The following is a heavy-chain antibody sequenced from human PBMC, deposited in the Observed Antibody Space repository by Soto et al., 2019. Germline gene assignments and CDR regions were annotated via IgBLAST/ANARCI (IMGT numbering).Heavy chain of an antibody. J-gene: IGHJ4*02. CDR1: GFTFDDYA. D-gene: IGHD3-10*01. V-gene: IGHV3-9*01. CDR2: ISWNSGSI. Sequence: EVQLVESGGGLVQPGRSLRLSCAVSGFTFDDYAMHWVRQAPGKGLEWVSGISWNSGSIGYADSVKGRFTISRDNAKNSLYLQMNSLRAEDTALYYCAKDGTDYYGSGSYWFYYFDYWGQGTLVTVSS. CDR3: AKDGTDYYGSGSYWFYYFDY.